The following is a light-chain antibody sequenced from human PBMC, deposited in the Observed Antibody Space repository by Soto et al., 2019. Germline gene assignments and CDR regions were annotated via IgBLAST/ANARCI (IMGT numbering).Light chain of an antibody. Sequence: IVLTQSPGTLSLSPGERVNLSCKASQTINNNYVAWYQQRPGRAPRLLVYGASARATGIPDRFRGSGAGTDFTLIISRLEPEDFAVYYCQHHGDLIGFGGGTKVDIK. V-gene: IGKV3-20*01. CDR2: GAS. CDR3: QHHGDLIG. CDR1: QTINNNY. J-gene: IGKJ4*01.